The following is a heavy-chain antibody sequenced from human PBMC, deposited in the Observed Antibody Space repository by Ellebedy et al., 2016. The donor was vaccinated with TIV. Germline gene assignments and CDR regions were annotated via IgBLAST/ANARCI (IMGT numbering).Heavy chain of an antibody. Sequence: GGSLRLXXAASGFTFSDHYMDWVRQAPGKGLEWVGRSRNKANSYSTEYVASVKGRFTISRDESKNSLFLQMNSLQAEDTAVYYCARVTTGGIYYFDLWGQGTLVTVSS. V-gene: IGHV3-72*01. CDR3: ARVTTGGIYYFDL. D-gene: IGHD4-17*01. CDR2: SRNKANSYST. J-gene: IGHJ4*02. CDR1: GFTFSDHY.